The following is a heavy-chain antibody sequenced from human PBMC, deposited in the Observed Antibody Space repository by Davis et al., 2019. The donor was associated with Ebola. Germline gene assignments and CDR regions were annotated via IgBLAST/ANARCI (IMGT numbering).Heavy chain of an antibody. Sequence: SETLSLTCAISGDSVSSNSAAWNWIRQSPSRGLEWLGRTYYRSKWYNDYAVSVKSRITINPDTSKNQFSLTLSSVTAADTAVYYCARGRLLWFGELFPWGQGTLVTVSS. CDR2: TYYRSKWYN. CDR1: GDSVSSNSAA. D-gene: IGHD3-10*01. V-gene: IGHV6-1*01. CDR3: ARGRLLWFGELFP. J-gene: IGHJ5*02.